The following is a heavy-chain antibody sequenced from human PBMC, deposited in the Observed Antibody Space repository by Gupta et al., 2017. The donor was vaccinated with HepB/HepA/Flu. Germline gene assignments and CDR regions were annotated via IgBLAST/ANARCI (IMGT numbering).Heavy chain of an antibody. Sequence: LESGGDLAQPGGSLRLSCTASGLTFNTHAMPWVRQSPGKGLEWVSAITGSGRTTFYADSVRGRFTISRDNSKNTVYLQMNSLRVEDTAKYYCATRSRYTGLVGPNDLGAFDIWGQGTMVTVS. CDR3: ATRSRYTGLVGPNDLGAFDI. V-gene: IGHV3-23*01. D-gene: IGHD1-26*01. CDR1: GLTFNTHA. CDR2: ITGSGRTT. J-gene: IGHJ3*02.